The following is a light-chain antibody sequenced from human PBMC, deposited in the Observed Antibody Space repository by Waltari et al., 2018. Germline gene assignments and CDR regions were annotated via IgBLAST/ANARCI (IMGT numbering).Light chain of an antibody. V-gene: IGLV3-21*04. Sequence: SYVLNQPPSVSVAPGTTARISCWGTSLGTKTVPWYQQKPGQSPVLFIHYDSGRPSGIPERFSGSTSGNTATLTIKWVEAGDEAEYFCQVWDFTQGVFGGGTKLTVL. CDR3: QVWDFTQGV. CDR1: SLGTKT. CDR2: YDS. J-gene: IGLJ3*02.